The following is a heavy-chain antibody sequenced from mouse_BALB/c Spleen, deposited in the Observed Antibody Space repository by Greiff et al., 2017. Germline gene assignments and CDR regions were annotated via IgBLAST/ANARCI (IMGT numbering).Heavy chain of an antibody. J-gene: IGHJ3*01. Sequence: VQLQQSGAELVKPGASVKLSCTASGFNIKDTYMHWVKQRPEQGLEWIGRIDPANGNTKYDPKFQGKATITADTSSNTAYLQLSSLTSEDTAVYYCARLRDYGGFAYWGQGTLVTVSA. D-gene: IGHD2-4*01. V-gene: IGHV14-3*02. CDR1: GFNIKDTY. CDR2: IDPANGNT. CDR3: ARLRDYGGFAY.